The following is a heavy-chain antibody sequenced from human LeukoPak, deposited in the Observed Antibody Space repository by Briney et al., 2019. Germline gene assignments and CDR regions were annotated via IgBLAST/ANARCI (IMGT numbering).Heavy chain of an antibody. V-gene: IGHV4-30-2*05. Sequence: SETLSLTCAVSGGSISSGGYSRSWIRQPPGKGLEWIGYIYHSGSTYYNPSLKSRVTISVDTSKNQFSLKLSSVTAADTAVYYCARAPYYYDSSGYYYALYYFDYWGQGTLVTVSS. CDR1: GGSISSGGYS. J-gene: IGHJ4*02. CDR3: ARAPYYYDSSGYYYALYYFDY. D-gene: IGHD3-22*01. CDR2: IYHSGST.